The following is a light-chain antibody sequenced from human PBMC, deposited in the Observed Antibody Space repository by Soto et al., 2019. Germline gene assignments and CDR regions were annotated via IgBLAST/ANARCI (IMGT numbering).Light chain of an antibody. Sequence: EIVLTQSPATLSLSPGERATHSCRASQSVSSYLSWYPQKPGQAPRLLIYDASNRATGIPARFSGSGSGTDFPLSISSLEPEDFAVYYCQQRSNWPPLTFGGGTKVEIK. J-gene: IGKJ4*01. CDR1: QSVSSY. CDR3: QQRSNWPPLT. V-gene: IGKV3-11*01. CDR2: DAS.